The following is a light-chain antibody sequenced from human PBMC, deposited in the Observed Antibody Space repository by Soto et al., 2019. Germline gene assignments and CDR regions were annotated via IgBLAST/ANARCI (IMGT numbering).Light chain of an antibody. CDR3: GTWDSSLSAVV. V-gene: IGLV1-51*01. CDR2: DNN. Sequence: QSVLTQPPSVSAAPGQKVTISCSGSSSNIGNNYVSWYQQLPGTAPKLLMYDNNKRPSGIPDRFSGSKSGTSATLGITGLQTGDEAEYYCGTWDSSLSAVVFGGGTQLTVL. CDR1: SSNIGNNY. J-gene: IGLJ2*01.